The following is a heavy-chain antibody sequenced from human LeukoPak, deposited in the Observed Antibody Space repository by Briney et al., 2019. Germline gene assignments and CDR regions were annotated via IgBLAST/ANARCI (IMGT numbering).Heavy chain of an antibody. Sequence: GGSLRLSCIVSGFNFHTYWMTWVRQAPGKGLEWVASIKQDGSEKYFVDSVKGRFSISRDNAEKSLNLQMNIVRAEDTAVYYCARQYGAGSFYRGYFDNWGQGILVTVSS. CDR2: IKQDGSEK. D-gene: IGHD3-10*01. V-gene: IGHV3-7*01. CDR1: GFNFHTYW. CDR3: ARQYGAGSFYRGYFDN. J-gene: IGHJ4*02.